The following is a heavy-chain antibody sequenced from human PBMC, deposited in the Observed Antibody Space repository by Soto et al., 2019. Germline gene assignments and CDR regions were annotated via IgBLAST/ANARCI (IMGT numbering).Heavy chain of an antibody. CDR1: GYTFTGYY. CDR3: ATGGGLNYFYYIDV. CDR2: INPNSGDT. J-gene: IGHJ6*03. V-gene: IGHV1-2*04. Sequence: QVQLVQSGAEVKKPGASVKVSCKASGYTFTGYYMHWMRQAPGQGLEWMGWINPNSGDTDYAQTFQGWATMTRDMSISTAYRELSRLKSNDTAVYYCATGGGLNYFYYIDVWGKGTTVTVSS.